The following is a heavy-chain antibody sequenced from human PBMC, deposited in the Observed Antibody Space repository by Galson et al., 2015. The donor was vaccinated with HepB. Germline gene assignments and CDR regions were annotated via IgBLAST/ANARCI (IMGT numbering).Heavy chain of an antibody. CDR3: ARDLGYCSSTSCYGYYFDY. J-gene: IGHJ4*02. V-gene: IGHV1-2*06. Sequence: SVKVSCKASGYTFRSFGITWVRQAPGQGLEWMGRIDPNSGGTNYVQKFQGRVTMTRDTSISTAYMELSRLRSDDTAVYYCARDLGYCSSTSCYGYYFDYWGQGTLVTVSS. CDR1: GYTFRSFG. D-gene: IGHD2-2*01. CDR2: IDPNSGGT.